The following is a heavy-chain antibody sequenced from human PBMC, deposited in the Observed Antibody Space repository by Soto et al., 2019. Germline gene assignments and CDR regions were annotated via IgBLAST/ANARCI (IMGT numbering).Heavy chain of an antibody. CDR2: ISASGGST. CDR1: GLTLSNYA. D-gene: IGHD6-19*01. CDR3: ATLVQWLVADAFDT. Sequence: PGGSLRLSCAASGLTLSNYAMSWVRQAPGKGLEWVSAISASGGSTFYADSVRGRFTISRDTSKNTLYLQMNSLRAEDTAVYYCATLVQWLVADAFDTWGQGTMLTVSS. V-gene: IGHV3-23*01. J-gene: IGHJ3*02.